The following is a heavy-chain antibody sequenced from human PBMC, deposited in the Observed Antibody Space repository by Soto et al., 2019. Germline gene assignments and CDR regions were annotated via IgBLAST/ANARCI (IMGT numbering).Heavy chain of an antibody. CDR1: GFSLSTDGVG. V-gene: IGHV2-5*02. CDR3: AHAYGGTSWPNDAFDV. D-gene: IGHD2-2*01. CDR2: IYWDDDQ. Sequence: QITLKESGPTLVKPTQTLTLTCTFSGFSLSTDGVGVGWIRQPPGKALEWLALIYWDDDQRYSPSLKTRLTITEDTSNNQVVLTTPNMDPVDTATYYSAHAYGGTSWPNDAFDVWGQGTVVTVSS. J-gene: IGHJ3*01.